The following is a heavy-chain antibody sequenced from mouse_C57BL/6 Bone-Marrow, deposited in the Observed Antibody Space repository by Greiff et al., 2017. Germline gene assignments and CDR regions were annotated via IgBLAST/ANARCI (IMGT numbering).Heavy chain of an antibody. CDR3: VSSYYYGSSYWFAY. CDR1: GYTFTSYW. Sequence: QVQLQQPGAELVMPGASVKLSCKASGYTFTSYWMHWVKQRPGQGLEWIGEIDPSDSYTNYNQKFKGKSKLTVDKASSTAYMQLSSLTSEDSAVYYCVSSYYYGSSYWFAYWGQGTLVTVSA. V-gene: IGHV1-69*01. CDR2: IDPSDSYT. D-gene: IGHD1-1*01. J-gene: IGHJ3*01.